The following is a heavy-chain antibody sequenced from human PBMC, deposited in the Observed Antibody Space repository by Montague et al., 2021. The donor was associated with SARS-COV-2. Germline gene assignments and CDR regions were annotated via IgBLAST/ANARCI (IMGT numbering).Heavy chain of an antibody. V-gene: IGHV4-39*01. J-gene: IGHJ4*02. CDR1: GGSISSSSYY. CDR3: ARRVGQRLPRYQYYFDY. D-gene: IGHD6-25*01. Sequence: SETLSLTCTVSGGSISSSSYYWGWLRPPPGKGLEWIGSIYYSGSTNSTPSLKSRITISVDTSKIQFSLKLSSVTAADTAVYYCARRVGQRLPRYQYYFDYWGQGTLVTVSS. CDR2: IYYSGST.